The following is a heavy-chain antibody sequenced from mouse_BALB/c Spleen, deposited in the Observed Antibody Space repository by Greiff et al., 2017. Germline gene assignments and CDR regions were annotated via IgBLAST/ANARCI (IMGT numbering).Heavy chain of an antibody. J-gene: IGHJ2*01. Sequence: QVQLQQSGAELVKPGASVKLSCKASGYTFTSNWMHWVKQRPGQGLEWIGEIDPSDSYTNYNQKFKGKATLTVDKSSSTAYMQLSSLTSEDAAVYYCARGGYYGSLDYWGQGTTLTVSS. CDR2: IDPSDSYT. CDR1: GYTFTSNW. V-gene: IGHV1-69*02. CDR3: ARGGYYGSLDY. D-gene: IGHD1-1*01.